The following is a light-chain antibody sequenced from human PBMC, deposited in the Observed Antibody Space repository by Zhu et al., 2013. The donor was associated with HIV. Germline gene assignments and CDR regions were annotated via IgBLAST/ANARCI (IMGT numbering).Light chain of an antibody. Sequence: EIVLTQSPGTLSLSPGERATLSCRASPSISSSYLAWYQQRPGQAPRLLIYGASSRATGIPDRFSGSGSGTDFTLTISRLEPEDFAVYYCQLYGTSPWTFGQGTKVESK. CDR2: GAS. J-gene: IGKJ1*01. CDR1: PSISSSY. CDR3: QLYGTSPWT. V-gene: IGKV3-20*01.